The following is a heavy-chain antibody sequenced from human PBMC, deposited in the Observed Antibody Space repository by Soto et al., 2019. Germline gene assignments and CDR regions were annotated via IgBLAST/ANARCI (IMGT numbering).Heavy chain of an antibody. Sequence: EVQLVQSGPEVKKPGESLRISCKASAHSSTSYWIHWVRQMPGKGLEWMGRIDPTDSETDYSPSFQAHVTLSADKSISTAYLQWNSLKAWDTAIFYCARVSAYNSSSYWYFDLWGRGTLVTVSS. CDR2: IDPTDSET. CDR1: AHSSTSYW. J-gene: IGHJ2*01. CDR3: ARVSAYNSSSYWYFDL. D-gene: IGHD6-13*01. V-gene: IGHV5-10-1*01.